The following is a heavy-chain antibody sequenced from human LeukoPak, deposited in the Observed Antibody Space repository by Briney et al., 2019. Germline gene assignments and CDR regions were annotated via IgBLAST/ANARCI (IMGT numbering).Heavy chain of an antibody. Sequence: ASVTVSCKASGYTFTGYYMHWVRQAPGQGLEGMGWINPNSGGTNYAQKFQGRVTMTRDTSISTAYMELSRLRSDDTAVYYCARDQIVGAYMDVWGKGTTVTISS. D-gene: IGHD1-26*01. V-gene: IGHV1-2*02. CDR3: ARDQIVGAYMDV. CDR1: GYTFTGYY. J-gene: IGHJ6*03. CDR2: INPNSGGT.